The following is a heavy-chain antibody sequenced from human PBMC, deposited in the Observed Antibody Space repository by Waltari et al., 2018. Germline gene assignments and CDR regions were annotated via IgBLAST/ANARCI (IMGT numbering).Heavy chain of an antibody. CDR1: GFTFDDYA. D-gene: IGHD6-6*01. CDR2: ISWNSGSI. V-gene: IGHV3-9*01. J-gene: IGHJ4*02. CDR3: AREREYSSSGREARGDY. Sequence: EVQLVESGGGLVQPGRSLRLSCAASGFTFDDYAMHWVRQAPGKGLEWVSGISWNSGSIGYADSVKGRFTISRDNAKNSLYLQMNSLRAEDTALYYCAREREYSSSGREARGDYWGQGTLVTVSS.